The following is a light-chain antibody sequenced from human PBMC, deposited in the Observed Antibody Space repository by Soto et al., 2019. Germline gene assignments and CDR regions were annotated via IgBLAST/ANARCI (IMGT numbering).Light chain of an antibody. J-gene: IGKJ4*01. CDR1: QSIGSY. Sequence: DIQLTQSPSSLSASVGERATITCRASQSIGSYLTWYQQKPGKAPKLLIYAASSRHSGVPSRFSGSGSGTDFTLTISSLQPEDFATYYCQQSYSSPCTFGEGTKVDIK. CDR3: QQSYSSPCT. CDR2: AAS. V-gene: IGKV1-39*01.